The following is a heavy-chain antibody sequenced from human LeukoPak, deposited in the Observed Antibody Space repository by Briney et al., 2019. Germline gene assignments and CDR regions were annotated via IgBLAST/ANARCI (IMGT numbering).Heavy chain of an antibody. D-gene: IGHD2-21*02. Sequence: SVKVSCKASGGTFSSSTISRVRQAPGQGLEWMGGITPIFGTPNYAQKFQGRVTITAVESMSTAYMELSSLRSEDTAVYYCARGWLAETTVVTPYNYWGQGPLVAVSS. J-gene: IGHJ4*02. CDR1: GGTFSSST. CDR3: ARGWLAETTVVTPYNY. V-gene: IGHV1-69*13. CDR2: ITPIFGTP.